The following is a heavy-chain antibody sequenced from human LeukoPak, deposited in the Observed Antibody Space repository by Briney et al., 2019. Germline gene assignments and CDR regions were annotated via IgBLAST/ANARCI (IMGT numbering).Heavy chain of an antibody. D-gene: IGHD2-2*01. CDR3: ARFESTSGRGFDP. V-gene: IGHV4-38-2*01. Sequence: SETLSLTCAVSGYSISSGYYWGWIRQPPGKGLEWIGTIYHSGTTYYNPSLKSRVTISLHTSKNQFSLNLRSVTAADTAVYYCARFESTSGRGFDPWGQGTLVTVSS. CDR1: GYSISSGYY. CDR2: IYHSGTT. J-gene: IGHJ5*02.